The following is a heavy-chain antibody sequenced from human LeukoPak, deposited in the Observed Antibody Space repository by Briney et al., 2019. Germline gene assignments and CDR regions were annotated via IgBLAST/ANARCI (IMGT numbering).Heavy chain of an antibody. CDR2: ISYDGSNK. V-gene: IGHV3-30*18. Sequence: GGSLRLSCAASGFTFSSYGMHWVRQAPGKGLEWVTVISYDGSNKYYADSVKGRFTISRDNSKNTLYLQMNSLRAEDTAVYFCAKDLPYYVSGSPRTFDYWGQGTLVTVSS. CDR3: AKDLPYYVSGSPRTFDY. D-gene: IGHD3-10*01. CDR1: GFTFSSYG. J-gene: IGHJ4*02.